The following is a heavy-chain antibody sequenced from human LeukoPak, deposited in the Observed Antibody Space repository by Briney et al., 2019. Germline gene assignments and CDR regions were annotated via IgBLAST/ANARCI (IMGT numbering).Heavy chain of an antibody. J-gene: IGHJ4*02. CDR2: INPNSGGT. CDR1: GYTSTGYY. Sequence: ASVKVSCKASGYTSTGYYMHWVRQAPGQGLEWMGWINPNSGGTNYAQKFQGRVTMTRDTSISTAYMELSRLRSDDTAVYYCATLDTYYDILTGYFFDYWGQGTLVTVSS. CDR3: ATLDTYYDILTGYFFDY. V-gene: IGHV1-2*02. D-gene: IGHD3-9*01.